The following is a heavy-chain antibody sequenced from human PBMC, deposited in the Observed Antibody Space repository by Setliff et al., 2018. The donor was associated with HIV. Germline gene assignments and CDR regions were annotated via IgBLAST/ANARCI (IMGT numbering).Heavy chain of an antibody. CDR2: IYYSGST. CDR3: ARATFGSTSSGINYYMDV. Sequence: PSETLSLTCTVSGGSISSGGYYWSWIRQHPGKGLEWIGYIYYSGSTYYNPSLKSLVTISVTTSKNQFSLKLSSVTAADTALYFCARATFGSTSSGINYYMDVWGKGTTVTVSS. J-gene: IGHJ6*03. CDR1: GGSISSGGYY. V-gene: IGHV4-31*01. D-gene: IGHD3-10*01.